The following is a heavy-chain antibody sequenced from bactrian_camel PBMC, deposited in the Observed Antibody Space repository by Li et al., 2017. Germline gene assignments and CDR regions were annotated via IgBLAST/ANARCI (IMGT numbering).Heavy chain of an antibody. CDR3: AADSEGLCGTRGWPY. Sequence: HVQLVESGGGSVQAGGSLRLSCASTFSTRCMAWFRQASGKGREGVASIDSRGRTAYADFVKGRFTISKDNADNTLYLQMNSLKPEDSGMYLCAADSEGLCGTRGWPYWGQGTQVTVS. CDR2: IDSRGRT. D-gene: IGHD3*01. V-gene: IGHV3S53*01. J-gene: IGHJ4*01. CDR1: TFSTRC.